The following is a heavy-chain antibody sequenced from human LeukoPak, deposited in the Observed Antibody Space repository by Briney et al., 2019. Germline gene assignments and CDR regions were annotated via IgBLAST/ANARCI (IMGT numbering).Heavy chain of an antibody. J-gene: IGHJ4*02. D-gene: IGHD5-18*01. CDR3: ARDPPSYSYGHDRLDY. V-gene: IGHV7-4-1*02. CDR2: INTNTGNP. CDR1: GYTFTSYA. Sequence: ASVKVSCKASGYTFTSYAMNWVRQAPGQGLEWMGWINTNTGNPTYAKGFTGRFVFSLDTSVSTAYLQISSLKAEDTAVYYCARDPPSYSYGHDRLDYWGQGTLVTVSS.